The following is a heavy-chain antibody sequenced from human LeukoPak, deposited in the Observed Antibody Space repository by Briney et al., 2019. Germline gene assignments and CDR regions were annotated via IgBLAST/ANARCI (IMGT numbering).Heavy chain of an antibody. J-gene: IGHJ6*03. D-gene: IGHD3-10*01. CDR3: ARDRENYYYYYYMDV. CDR2: INPNSGGT. Sequence: ASVKVSCKASGYTFTGYYMHWVRQAPGQGLEWMGWINPNSGGTNYAQKFQGRVTMTRDTSISTAYMELSRLRPDDTAVYYCARDRENYYYYYYMDVWGKGTTVTVSS. CDR1: GYTFTGYY. V-gene: IGHV1-2*02.